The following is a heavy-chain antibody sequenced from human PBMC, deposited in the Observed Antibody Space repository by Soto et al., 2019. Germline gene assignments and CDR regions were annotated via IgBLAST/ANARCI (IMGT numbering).Heavy chain of an antibody. CDR1: GFSVSSDY. J-gene: IGHJ4*02. V-gene: IGHV3-53*01. CDR3: AKSRHIVAYFDY. Sequence: EVQLVESGGGLIQPGESLRLSCVASGFSVSSDYMHWVRQAPGKGLECVSVLHGDGTTYYADSVKGRFTISRDNSKNMLYLQMNSLRAEDTALYYCAKSRHIVAYFDYWGQGALVTVSS. D-gene: IGHD5-12*01. CDR2: LHGDGTT.